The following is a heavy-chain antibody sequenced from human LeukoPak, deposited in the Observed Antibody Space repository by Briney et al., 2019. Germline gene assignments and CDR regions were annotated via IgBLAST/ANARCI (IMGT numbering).Heavy chain of an antibody. J-gene: IGHJ5*02. Sequence: GGSLRLSCAASGFTFSSYAMHWVRQAPGKGLEWVAVISYDGSNKYYADSVKGRFTISRDNSKNTLYLQMNSLRAEDTAVYYCAKLPYNWNYWFDPWGQGTLVTVSS. CDR2: ISYDGSNK. D-gene: IGHD1-1*01. CDR3: AKLPYNWNYWFDP. CDR1: GFTFSSYA. V-gene: IGHV3-30-3*02.